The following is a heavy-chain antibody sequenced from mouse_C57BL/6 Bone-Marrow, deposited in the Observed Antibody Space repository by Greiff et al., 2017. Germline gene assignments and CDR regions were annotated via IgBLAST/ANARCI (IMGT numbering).Heavy chain of an antibody. D-gene: IGHD1-1*01. Sequence: VQLQQSGPELVKPGASVKISCKASGYTFTDYYMNWVKQSHGKSLEWIGDINPNNGGTSYNQKFKGKDTLTVDKSSSTDYMELRSLTSEDSAFYYCAIYGSSPYAMDYWGQGTSVTVSS. V-gene: IGHV1-26*01. J-gene: IGHJ4*01. CDR2: INPNNGGT. CDR3: AIYGSSPYAMDY. CDR1: GYTFTDYY.